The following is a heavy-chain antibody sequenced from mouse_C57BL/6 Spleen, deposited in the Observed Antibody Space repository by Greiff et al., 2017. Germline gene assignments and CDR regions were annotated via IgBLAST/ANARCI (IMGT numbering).Heavy chain of an antibody. CDR2: IYPRSGNT. Sequence: QVQLQQSGAELARPGASVKLSCKASGYTFTSYGISWVKQRTGQGLEWIGEIYPRSGNTYYNEKFKGKATLTADKSSSTAYMELRSLTSEDSAVYFCARGYYGSGYAHFDVWGTGTTVTVSS. CDR3: ARGYYGSGYAHFDV. V-gene: IGHV1-81*01. D-gene: IGHD1-1*01. CDR1: GYTFTSYG. J-gene: IGHJ1*03.